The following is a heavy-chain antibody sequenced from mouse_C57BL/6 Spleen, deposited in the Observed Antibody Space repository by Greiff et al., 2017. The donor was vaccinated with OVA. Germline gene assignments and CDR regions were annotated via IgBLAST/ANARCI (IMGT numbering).Heavy chain of an antibody. V-gene: IGHV1-64*01. J-gene: IGHJ4*01. Sequence: QVQLKQPGAELVKPGASVKLSCKASGYTFTSYWMHWVKQRPGQGLEWIGMIHPNSGSTNYNEKFKSKATLTVDKSSSTAYMQLSSLTSEDSAVYYCARGVTYDYDDAMDYWGQGTSVTVSS. CDR1: GYTFTSYW. CDR3: ARGVTYDYDDAMDY. D-gene: IGHD2-4*01. CDR2: IHPNSGST.